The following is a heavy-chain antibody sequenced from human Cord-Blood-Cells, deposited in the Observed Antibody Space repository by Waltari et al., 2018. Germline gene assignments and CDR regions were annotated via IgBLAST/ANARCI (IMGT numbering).Heavy chain of an antibody. CDR2: ISGSGGST. Sequence: EVQLLESGGGLVQPGGSLRLSCAASGFTFSSYARSWVRQAPGKGLEWVSAISGSGGSTYYADSVKGRFTISRDNSKNTLYLQMNSLRAEDTAVYYCAKDPGGDYWYFDLWGRGTLVTVSS. CDR3: AKDPGGDYWYFDL. V-gene: IGHV3-23*01. J-gene: IGHJ2*01. D-gene: IGHD4-17*01. CDR1: GFTFSSYA.